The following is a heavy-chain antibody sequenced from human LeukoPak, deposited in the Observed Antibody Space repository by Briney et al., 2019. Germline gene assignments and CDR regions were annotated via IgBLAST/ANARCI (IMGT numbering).Heavy chain of an antibody. J-gene: IGHJ4*02. CDR2: FYYSWST. V-gene: IGHV4-59*08. Sequence: SETLSLTCTVSGGSISTYYWSWLRKPPGKALEWIGYFYYSWSTNYNPSLKSRVTMSVDTSKSQFSLKLSSVTAADTAVYYCARHWFYFAYWGQGTLVTVSS. CDR1: GGSISTYY. CDR3: ARHWFYFAY. D-gene: IGHD3-9*01.